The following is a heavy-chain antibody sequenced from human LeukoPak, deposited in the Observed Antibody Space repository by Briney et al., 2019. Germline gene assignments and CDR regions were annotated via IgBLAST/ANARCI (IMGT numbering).Heavy chain of an antibody. J-gene: IGHJ4*02. V-gene: IGHV4-34*01. Sequence: SETLSLTCAVFGGSFSGYYWSWIRQPPGKGLEWIGEINHSGSTNYNPSLKSRVTISVDTSKNQFSLKLSSVTAADTAVYYCARGRKRGYSYTYYFDYWGQGTLVTVSS. CDR3: ARGRKRGYSYTYYFDY. CDR2: INHSGST. CDR1: GGSFSGYY. D-gene: IGHD5-18*01.